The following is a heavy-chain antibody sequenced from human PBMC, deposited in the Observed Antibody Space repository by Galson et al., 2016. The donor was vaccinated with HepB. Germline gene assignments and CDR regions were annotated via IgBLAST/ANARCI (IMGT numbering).Heavy chain of an antibody. CDR2: ISSDSAYI. J-gene: IGHJ4*02. Sequence: SLRLSCAGSGFTFRTYSMIWVRQAPGKGLEWVSSISSDSAYIFYADSVKGRFTISGDNPANSVYLQMTSLRVEDTAVYYCARDYGDSTGGFWGRGTLVTVSS. CDR3: ARDYGDSTGGF. CDR1: GFTFRTYS. V-gene: IGHV3-21*01. D-gene: IGHD4-17*01.